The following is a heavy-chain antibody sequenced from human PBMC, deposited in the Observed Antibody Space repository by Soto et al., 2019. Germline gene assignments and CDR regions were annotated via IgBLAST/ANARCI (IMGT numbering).Heavy chain of an antibody. CDR2: ISYDGSNK. CDR1: GFTFSSYA. J-gene: IGHJ6*02. V-gene: IGHV3-30-3*01. D-gene: IGHD6-13*01. Sequence: QVQLVESGGGVVQPGRSLRLSCAASGFTFSSYAMHWVRQAPGKGLEWVAVISYDGSNKYYADAVKGRFTISRDNSKNTLYLQMNSLRAEDTAVYYCARDLARRSWQYGMDVWGQGTTVTVSS. CDR3: ARDLARRSWQYGMDV.